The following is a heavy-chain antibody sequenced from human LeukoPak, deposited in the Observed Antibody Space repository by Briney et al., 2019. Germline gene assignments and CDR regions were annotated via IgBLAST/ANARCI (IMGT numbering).Heavy chain of an antibody. Sequence: PGGSLRLSCAASGFTFSSYAMSWVRQAPGKGLEWVSAISGSGGSTYYADSVKGRFTISRDNSKNTLYLQMNSLRAEDTAVYYCAKDHARGAARPYCCDYWGQGTLVTVSS. CDR2: ISGSGGST. V-gene: IGHV3-23*01. CDR1: GFTFSSYA. D-gene: IGHD6-6*01. CDR3: AKDHARGAARPYCCDY. J-gene: IGHJ4*02.